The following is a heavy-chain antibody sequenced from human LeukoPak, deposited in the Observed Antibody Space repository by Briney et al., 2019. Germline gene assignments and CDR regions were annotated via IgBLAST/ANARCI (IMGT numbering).Heavy chain of an antibody. Sequence: SQTVSLTCAISGDSVSRLSAAWNWIRQSPSRVLEWLGRTYYRSKWYNTYAVSLKSRITINPDTSKNHFSLQLNSVTTEDTAIYFCAREGEVGTTWSWFDPWGQGTLVTVSS. CDR1: GDSVSRLSAA. CDR3: AREGEVGTTWSWFDP. J-gene: IGHJ5*02. D-gene: IGHD1-26*01. CDR2: TYYRSKWYN. V-gene: IGHV6-1*01.